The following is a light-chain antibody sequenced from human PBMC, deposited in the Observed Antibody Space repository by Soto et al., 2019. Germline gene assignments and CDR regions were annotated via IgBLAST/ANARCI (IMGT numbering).Light chain of an antibody. Sequence: EILLTQSPGTLSLSPGERSTVSCRASQTVRGIYLAWYQQKPGQAPRLLIYGGSSRATGIPDRFSGSGSGTDFTLTISRPEPEDFAVYYCQQYGSAPEGTFGQGTKVDI. V-gene: IGKV3-20*01. CDR2: GGS. J-gene: IGKJ1*01. CDR3: QQYGSAPEGT. CDR1: QTVRGIY.